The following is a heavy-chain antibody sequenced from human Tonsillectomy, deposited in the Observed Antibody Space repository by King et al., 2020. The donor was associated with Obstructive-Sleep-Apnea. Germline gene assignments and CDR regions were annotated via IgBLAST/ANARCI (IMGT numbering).Heavy chain of an antibody. CDR1: GLTYSNHW. Sequence: VQLVESGGGLVQPGESLRLSCAVAGLTYSNHWMSWVRQAPGKGLEWVAKIKEDGSDKYYVDSVKGRFTISRDNAKNSLYLQMKSLRVEDTAMYYCVRGGYTYDYWGQGTLVIVSS. CDR2: IKEDGSDK. CDR3: VRGGYTYDY. V-gene: IGHV3-7*01. J-gene: IGHJ4*02. D-gene: IGHD5-18*01.